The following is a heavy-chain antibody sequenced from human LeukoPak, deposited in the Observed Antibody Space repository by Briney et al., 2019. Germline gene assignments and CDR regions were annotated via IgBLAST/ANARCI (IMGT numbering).Heavy chain of an antibody. Sequence: GGSLRLSCAASGFTFSSYAMSWVRQAPGKGLEWVSTISGSGGSTYYADSVKGRFTISRDNSKNTLYLQMNSLRAEDTAVYYCAKDPYDYYDSSGYYYEPYFDYWGQGTLVTVSS. J-gene: IGHJ4*02. CDR2: ISGSGGST. V-gene: IGHV3-23*01. CDR3: AKDPYDYYDSSGYYYEPYFDY. D-gene: IGHD3-22*01. CDR1: GFTFSSYA.